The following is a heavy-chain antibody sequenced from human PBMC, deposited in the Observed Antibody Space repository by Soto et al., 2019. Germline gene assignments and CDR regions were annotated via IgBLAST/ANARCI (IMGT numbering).Heavy chain of an antibody. CDR2: INHSGST. Sequence: PSETLSLTCAVYGVSFSGYYWSWIRQPPGKGLEWIGEINHSGSTNYNPSLKSRVTISVDTSKNQFSLKLSSVTAADTAVYYCARGISAVAALPSSVAFDIWGQGTMVT. J-gene: IGHJ3*02. V-gene: IGHV4-34*01. CDR3: ARGISAVAALPSSVAFDI. CDR1: GVSFSGYY. D-gene: IGHD2-15*01.